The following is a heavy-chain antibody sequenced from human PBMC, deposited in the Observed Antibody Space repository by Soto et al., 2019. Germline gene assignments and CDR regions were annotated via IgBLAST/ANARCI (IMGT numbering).Heavy chain of an antibody. V-gene: IGHV3-48*02. J-gene: IGHJ4*02. CDR1: GFTFKNAW. CDR2: ITDGLTK. CDR3: ARDTSHGVTIGGLDS. Sequence: HPGGSLRLSCTVSGFTFKNAWMSWVRQAPGKGLEWVAHITDGLTKHYADFVQGRFIISRDNAKNSLYLELTDLRDDDTAVYYCARDTSHGVTIGGLDSWGQGTLVTVSS. D-gene: IGHD3-16*01.